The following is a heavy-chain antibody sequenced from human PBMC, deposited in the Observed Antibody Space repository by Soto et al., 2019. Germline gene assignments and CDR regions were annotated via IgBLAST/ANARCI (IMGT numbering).Heavy chain of an antibody. Sequence: QVQLQESGPGLAKPSGTLSLTCAVSGGSISNSNWWSWVRQPPGKGLEWIGEIYHSGSTNYNPSLKSRVSMSVDKSKNQFSLKLNSVTAADTAVCYCAKVAVGAMAYWGQGTVVTVSS. D-gene: IGHD1-26*01. V-gene: IGHV4-4*02. CDR2: IYHSGST. CDR1: GGSISNSNW. J-gene: IGHJ4*02. CDR3: AKVAVGAMAY.